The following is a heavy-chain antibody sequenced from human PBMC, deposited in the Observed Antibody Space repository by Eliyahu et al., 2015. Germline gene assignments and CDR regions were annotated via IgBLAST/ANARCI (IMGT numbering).Heavy chain of an antibody. J-gene: IGHJ6*02. CDR1: GYSLTXVH. CDR2: FDRGDGET. V-gene: IGHV1-24*01. D-gene: IGHD2-2*01. Sequence: QVHLEQSGAEVRKPGASVKVSCXISGYSLTXVHMHWVRQAPGKGLEWMGGFDRGDGETISAQRFQGRLAMSEDTPADTAYMELSNLRSEDAAVYYCVIGSCSSPRCHGLRYYNDLGIWGQGTAVIVSS. CDR3: VIGSCSSPRCHGLRYYNDLGI.